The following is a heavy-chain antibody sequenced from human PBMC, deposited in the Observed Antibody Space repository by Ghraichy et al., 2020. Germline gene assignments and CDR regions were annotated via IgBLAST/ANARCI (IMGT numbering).Heavy chain of an antibody. Sequence: GGSLILSCAASGFTFSSYSMNWVRQAPGKGLEWVSYISVGSSSTIYYADSVKGRFTISRDNAKNSLYLQMNSLRDEDTAVYYCARDSGSSWYYFDYWGQGTLVTVSS. CDR1: GFTFSSYS. CDR2: ISVGSSSTI. V-gene: IGHV3-48*02. CDR3: ARDSGSSWYYFDY. J-gene: IGHJ4*02. D-gene: IGHD6-13*01.